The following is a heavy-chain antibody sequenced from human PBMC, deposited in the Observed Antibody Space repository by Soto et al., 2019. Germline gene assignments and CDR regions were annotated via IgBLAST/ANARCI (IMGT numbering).Heavy chain of an antibody. CDR3: TRDGSGYFLPDS. D-gene: IGHD3-22*01. Sequence: PGGSLRLSCAGSGFSFSDSAMHWVRQASGKGPEWVGRIRSKGYNYATDYAASVRGRFTISRDESKKTAYLQMNSLKTEDTAVYYCTRDGSGYFLPDSWGQGTLVTVSS. CDR1: GFSFSDSA. CDR2: IRSKGYNYAT. V-gene: IGHV3-73*01. J-gene: IGHJ4*02.